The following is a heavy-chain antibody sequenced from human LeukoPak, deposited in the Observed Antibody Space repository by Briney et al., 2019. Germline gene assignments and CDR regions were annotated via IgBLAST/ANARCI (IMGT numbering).Heavy chain of an antibody. CDR2: ISAYNGNT. J-gene: IGHJ4*02. V-gene: IGHV1-18*01. CDR3: ARDGIVVVPAAIVDLYY. CDR1: GYTFTSYG. D-gene: IGHD2-2*01. Sequence: GASVKVSCKASGYTFTSYGISWVRQAPGQGLEWMGWISAYNGNTNYAQKLQGRVTMTTDTSTSTAYMELRSLRSDDTAVYYCARDGIVVVPAAIVDLYYWGQGTLVTVSS.